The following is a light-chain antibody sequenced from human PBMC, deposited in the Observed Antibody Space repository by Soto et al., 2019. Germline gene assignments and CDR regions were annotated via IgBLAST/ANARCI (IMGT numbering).Light chain of an antibody. CDR3: QHYNSYSEA. V-gene: IGKV3D-15*01. CDR2: GAS. Sequence: EIVLTHSPSTLSLVTCERATLSFRASQSISNYLAWYQQKPGQAPRLLIYGASSRATGIPDRFSGSGSGTDFTLTISSLQPDDFATYYCQHYNSYSEAFGQGTKVDIK. J-gene: IGKJ1*01. CDR1: QSISNY.